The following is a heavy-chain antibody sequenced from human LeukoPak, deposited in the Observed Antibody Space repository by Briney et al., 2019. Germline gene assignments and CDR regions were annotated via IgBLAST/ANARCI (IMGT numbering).Heavy chain of an antibody. D-gene: IGHD6-19*01. V-gene: IGHV3-7*01. CDR3: ARDEGYSSGWPFDY. CDR1: RFTLSNYW. CDR2: IKQDGSET. Sequence: GGSLRLSCAASRFTLSNYWMSWVRQAPGKGLEWVANIKQDGSETYYVDSVKGRFTISRDNSKNTLYLQMNSLRAEDTAVYYCARDEGYSSGWPFDYWGQGTLVTVSS. J-gene: IGHJ4*02.